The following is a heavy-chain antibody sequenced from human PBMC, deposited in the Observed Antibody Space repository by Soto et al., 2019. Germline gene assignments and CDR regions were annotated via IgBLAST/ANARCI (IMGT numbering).Heavy chain of an antibody. CDR3: ARSSSSNCLDY. V-gene: IGHV1-46*01. J-gene: IGHJ4*02. Sequence: QVQLVQSGAEVKKPGASVKVSCNASGYTFTSYYMHWVRQAPGQGLEWMGIINPSGGSTSYAQKFQGRVTMTRDTSTSTVYMELSSLRSEDTAVYYCARSSSSNCLDYWGQGTLVTVSS. CDR2: INPSGGST. CDR1: GYTFTSYY. D-gene: IGHD6-6*01.